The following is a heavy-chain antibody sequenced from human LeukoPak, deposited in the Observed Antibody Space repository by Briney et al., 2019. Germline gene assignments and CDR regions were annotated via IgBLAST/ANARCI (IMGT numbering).Heavy chain of an antibody. V-gene: IGHV1-46*01. CDR1: GYTFTNSY. Sequence: GASVKVSCKASGYTFTNSYMHWVRLAPGQGLEWMGIINLSGGSTNYAQRFKGRLTITRDTSTSTVYMELSSLRSEDTAAYFCARYIFDYWGQGTLVTVSS. CDR2: INLSGGST. CDR3: ARYIFDY. J-gene: IGHJ4*02.